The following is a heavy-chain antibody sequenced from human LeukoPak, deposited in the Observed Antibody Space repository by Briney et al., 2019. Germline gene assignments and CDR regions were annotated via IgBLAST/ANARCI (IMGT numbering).Heavy chain of an antibody. V-gene: IGHV5-51*01. CDR2: IYPGDSDT. CDR1: GYSFTSYW. J-gene: IGHJ5*02. D-gene: IGHD5-12*01. Sequence: GESLKISCKGSGYSFTSYWIGWVRQMPGKGLEWMGIIYPGDSDTRYSPSFQGRVTISADKSISTAYLQWSSLKASDTAMYYCARRGWGGYDTNWFDPWGQGTLVTVSS. CDR3: ARRGWGGYDTNWFDP.